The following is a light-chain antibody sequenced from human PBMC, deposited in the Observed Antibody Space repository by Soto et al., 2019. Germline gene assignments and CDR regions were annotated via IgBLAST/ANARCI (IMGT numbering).Light chain of an antibody. CDR2: EVS. V-gene: IGLV2-8*01. J-gene: IGLJ2*01. CDR1: SSDVGGYNY. Sequence: QSALTQPPSASGSPGQSVTISCTGTSSDVGGYNYVSWYQHHPGKAPKLIIYEVSKRPSGVPDRFSGSKSGNTASLTVSGLQPEDEADYYCNSYAGSNKKVFGGGTKLTVL. CDR3: NSYAGSNKKV.